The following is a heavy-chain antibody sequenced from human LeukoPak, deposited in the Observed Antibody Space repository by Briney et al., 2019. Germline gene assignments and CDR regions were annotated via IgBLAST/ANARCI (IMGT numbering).Heavy chain of an antibody. Sequence: GGSLRLSCAASGFTFSDYYMSWIRQAPGKGLEWVAFIRYDVSNKYYADSVKGRFTISRDNSKNTLYLQMNSLRDEDTAVYHCAKIVAPAAPIDGFDIWGQGTMVTVSS. D-gene: IGHD2-2*01. CDR3: AKIVAPAAPIDGFDI. V-gene: IGHV3-30*02. CDR1: GFTFSDYY. J-gene: IGHJ3*02. CDR2: IRYDVSNK.